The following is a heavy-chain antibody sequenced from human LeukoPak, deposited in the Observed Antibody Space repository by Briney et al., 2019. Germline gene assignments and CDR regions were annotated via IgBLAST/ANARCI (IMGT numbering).Heavy chain of an antibody. J-gene: IGHJ4*02. Sequence: KTSETLSLTCAVSGYSIRGGYYWAWIRQPPGKGLEWIGSLHHTRSTYYNPSLKSRVSMSVDRSNNNFSLKLSTVTASDTAVYYCARDRESSPWELLLDYWGKGILVTVSS. V-gene: IGHV4-38-2*02. D-gene: IGHD1-26*01. CDR2: LHHTRST. CDR3: ARDRESSPWELLLDY. CDR1: GYSIRGGYY.